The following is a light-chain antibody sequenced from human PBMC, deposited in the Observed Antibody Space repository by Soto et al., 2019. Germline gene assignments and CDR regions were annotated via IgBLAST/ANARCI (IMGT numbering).Light chain of an antibody. V-gene: IGKV1-17*01. Sequence: DIQMTQSPSSLSASAGDRVTITCRASQGVGNSLDWYQQKPGKAPKRLIYEISSLQTGVPSRFSGTGSWTEFTLTISGLQPEDFATYYCLQHTSYPFTFGPGTKVDIK. CDR2: EIS. CDR1: QGVGNS. CDR3: LQHTSYPFT. J-gene: IGKJ3*01.